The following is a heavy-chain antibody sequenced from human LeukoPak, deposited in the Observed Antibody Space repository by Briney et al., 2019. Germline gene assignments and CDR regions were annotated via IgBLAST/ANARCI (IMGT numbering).Heavy chain of an antibody. CDR1: GFTFSGSK. Sequence: GGSLRLSCVASGFTFSGSKMHWVRQASGKGLEWVGRITSKADSYSTIYAASVKGRFTISRDVSKNTAYLQMNSLKTEDTAVYYCIRQDCGASGCSHPDYWGQGTLVTVSS. J-gene: IGHJ4*02. CDR2: ITSKADSYST. CDR3: IRQDCGASGCSHPDY. V-gene: IGHV3-73*01. D-gene: IGHD2-21*01.